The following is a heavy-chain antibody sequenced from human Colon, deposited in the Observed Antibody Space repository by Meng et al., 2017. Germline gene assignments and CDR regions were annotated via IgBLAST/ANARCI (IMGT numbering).Heavy chain of an antibody. J-gene: IGHJ4*02. V-gene: IGHV3-7*01. D-gene: IGHD1-26*01. CDR2: INHDEIEI. Sequence: GESLKISCAASRYTFSSYWMSWVRQAPGKGPEWVANINHDEIEIYYVKSVTGRFTISRDNAKNSLYLQMNSLRDEDTAVYYCARDKIVGPTILDCWGQGTVVTVSS. CDR3: ARDKIVGPTILDC. CDR1: RYTFSSYW.